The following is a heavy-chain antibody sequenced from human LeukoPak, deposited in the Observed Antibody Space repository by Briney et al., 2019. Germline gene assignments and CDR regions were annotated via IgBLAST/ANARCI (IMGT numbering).Heavy chain of an antibody. J-gene: IGHJ6*03. CDR2: ISSGGSTI. CDR3: ARTPYGDYAQFTYYYYYYMDV. CDR1: GCTFSSYE. V-gene: IGHV3-48*03. Sequence: GGSLRLSCAASGCTFSSYEMNWVRQAPGKGLEWVSYISSGGSTIYYADSVRGRFTISRDNAKNSLYLQMNSLRAEDTAVYYCARTPYGDYAQFTYYYYYYMDVWGKGTTVTVSS. D-gene: IGHD4-17*01.